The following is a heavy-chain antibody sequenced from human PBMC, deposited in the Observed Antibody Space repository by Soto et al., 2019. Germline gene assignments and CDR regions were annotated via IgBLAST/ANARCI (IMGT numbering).Heavy chain of an antibody. V-gene: IGHV3-74*01. CDR2: IKTDGSTT. J-gene: IGHJ4*02. D-gene: IGHD3-10*01. CDR3: ARDTPLSDSGPHFDY. Sequence: EVPLVESGGDLVQPGGSLRLSCAASGFTFRSHWMHWVRQGPGKGLVWVSRIKTDGSTTTYADSVKGRFTISRDNAKNTLYLQMNSLRVEDTAVYYCARDTPLSDSGPHFDYWGQGTLVTVSS. CDR1: GFTFRSHW.